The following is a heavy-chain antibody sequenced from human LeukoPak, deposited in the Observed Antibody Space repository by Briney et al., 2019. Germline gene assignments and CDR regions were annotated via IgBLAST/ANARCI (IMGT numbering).Heavy chain of an antibody. CDR1: GYTFSTYA. CDR3: ARAPPSYGSGSFSKYYFDY. Sequence: ASVNVSCKAAGYTFSTYAISWVRQAPGQGLEGIGWISAYNGNTNFAQKVQGRVTMTTDTSTSTAYMELRSLRSDDAAVYYCARAPPSYGSGSFSKYYFDYWGQGTLVTVSS. J-gene: IGHJ4*02. CDR2: ISAYNGNT. D-gene: IGHD3-10*01. V-gene: IGHV1-18*01.